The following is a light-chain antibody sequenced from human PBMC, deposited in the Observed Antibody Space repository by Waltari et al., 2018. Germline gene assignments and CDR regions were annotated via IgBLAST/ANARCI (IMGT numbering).Light chain of an antibody. CDR1: DLPKKY. CDR3: YSTDSSGNHRV. CDR2: EDP. V-gene: IGLV3-10*01. J-gene: IGLJ3*02. Sequence: SYELTQPPSVSVSPGQTARITCSGDDLPKKYAYWYQQKPGQAPVVVIYEDPKRPSGIPERFSGSSSGTMATFTIRGAQVEDEADYYCYSTDSSGNHRVFGRGTKLTVL.